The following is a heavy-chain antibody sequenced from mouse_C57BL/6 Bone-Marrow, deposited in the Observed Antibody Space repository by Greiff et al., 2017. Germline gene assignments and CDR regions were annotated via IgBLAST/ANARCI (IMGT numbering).Heavy chain of an antibody. V-gene: IGHV1-64*01. D-gene: IGHD2-3*01. Sequence: LQQPGAELVKPGASVKLSCKASGYTFTSYWMHWVKQRPGQGLEWIGMIHPNSGSTNYNEKFKSKATLTVDKSSSTAYMQLSSLTSEDSAVYYGARRDGYPAWFAYWGQGTLVTVSA. J-gene: IGHJ3*01. CDR2: IHPNSGST. CDR3: ARRDGYPAWFAY. CDR1: GYTFTSYW.